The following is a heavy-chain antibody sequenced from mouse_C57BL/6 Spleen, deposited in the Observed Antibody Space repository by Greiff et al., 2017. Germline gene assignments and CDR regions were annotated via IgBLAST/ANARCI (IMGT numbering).Heavy chain of an antibody. Sequence: QVQLQQPGAELVMPGASVKLSCKASGYTFTSYWMHWVKQRPGQGLEWVGEIDPSDSYTNYTRKFKGKFTLTVDKSSSTAYMQLSSLTSEDSAVYYCARSDSTVVDAMDYWGQGTSVTVSS. CDR2: IDPSDSYT. J-gene: IGHJ4*01. V-gene: IGHV1-69*01. D-gene: IGHD1-1*01. CDR1: GYTFTSYW. CDR3: ARSDSTVVDAMDY.